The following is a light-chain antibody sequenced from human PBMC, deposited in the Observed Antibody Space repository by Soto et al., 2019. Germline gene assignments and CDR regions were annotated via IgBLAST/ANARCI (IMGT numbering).Light chain of an antibody. CDR3: AAWDDSMSGHYV. CDR1: SSNIGSNY. V-gene: IGLV1-47*01. Sequence: HCVLTQPPSASGTPVQRVTISCSGSSSNIGSNYVYWYQQLPGTAPKLLIYRNNQRPSGVPDRFSGSKSGTSASLAISGLRSEDEADYYCAAWDDSMSGHYVFGTGTKVTVL. CDR2: RNN. J-gene: IGLJ1*01.